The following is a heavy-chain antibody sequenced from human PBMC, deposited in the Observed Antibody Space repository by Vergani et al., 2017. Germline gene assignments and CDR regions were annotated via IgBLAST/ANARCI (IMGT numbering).Heavy chain of an antibody. CDR2: INHSGSN. CDR1: GGSFSGYY. V-gene: IGHV4-34*01. Sequence: QVQLQQWGAGLLKPSETLSLTCAVYGGSFSGYYWSWIRQPPGKGLEWIGEINHSGSNNYNPSLKSRVTISVDTSKNQFSLKLSAVTAADTAVYYCARGGDGSGSYYTLDYWGQGTLVTVSS. J-gene: IGHJ4*02. CDR3: ARGGDGSGSYYTLDY. D-gene: IGHD3-10*01.